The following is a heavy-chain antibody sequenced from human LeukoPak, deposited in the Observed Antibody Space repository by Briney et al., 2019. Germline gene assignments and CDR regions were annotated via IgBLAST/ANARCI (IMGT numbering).Heavy chain of an antibody. J-gene: IGHJ6*03. CDR2: INHSGST. CDR1: GGSFRGYY. D-gene: IGHD2-2*01. Sequence: SETLSLTCAVYGGSFRGYYWSWIRQPPGKGLEWIGEINHSGSTNYNPSLKSRVTISVDTSKDQFSLKLSSVTAADTAVYYCARRGLDIVVVPAARRANYYYYMDVWGKGTTVTISS. CDR3: ARRGLDIVVVPAARRANYYYYMDV. V-gene: IGHV4-34*01.